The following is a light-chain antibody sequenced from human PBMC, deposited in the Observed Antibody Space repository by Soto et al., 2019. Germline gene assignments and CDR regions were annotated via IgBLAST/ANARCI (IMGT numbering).Light chain of an antibody. Sequence: DIQMTQSPSSLSASLGDRVTITCRASQSISRYLNWYQQKPGKAPKLLIYAASTLQTGVPSRFSGSGSGTDFTLTISSLQPEDFATYYCQQSYKTLSITSGQGTRLEIK. CDR1: QSISRY. V-gene: IGKV1-39*01. CDR2: AAS. J-gene: IGKJ5*01. CDR3: QQSYKTLSIT.